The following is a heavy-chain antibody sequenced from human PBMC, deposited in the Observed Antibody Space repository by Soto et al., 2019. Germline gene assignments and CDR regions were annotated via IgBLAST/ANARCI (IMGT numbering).Heavy chain of an antibody. D-gene: IGHD2-21*02. J-gene: IGHJ4*02. Sequence: ASVKVSCKSSGYTFNTYYLHWVRQAPGQALEWMGVIHPSGGGTTYAQKFLGRVTVTRDTSTSTVFMELSSLRSDDTAVYYCARGVHIAVATATFDYWGPATLVTVS. CDR3: ARGVHIAVATATFDY. CDR1: GYTFNTYY. CDR2: IHPSGGGT. V-gene: IGHV1-46*02.